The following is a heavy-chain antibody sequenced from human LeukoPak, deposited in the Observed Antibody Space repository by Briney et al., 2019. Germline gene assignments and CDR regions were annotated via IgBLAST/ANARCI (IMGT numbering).Heavy chain of an antibody. D-gene: IGHD3-10*01. V-gene: IGHV1-18*01. CDR1: GYTFTSYG. CDR2: ISTYNDNT. J-gene: IGHJ5*02. CDR3: ARVDAMVRGVINWFDP. Sequence: ASVKVSCKASGYTFTSYGISWVRQAPGQGLEWMGWISTYNDNTNYPQKLQGRVTMTTATSTRTAYLALTSLRSDDTAVYYCARVDAMVRGVINWFDPWGQGTLVTVSS.